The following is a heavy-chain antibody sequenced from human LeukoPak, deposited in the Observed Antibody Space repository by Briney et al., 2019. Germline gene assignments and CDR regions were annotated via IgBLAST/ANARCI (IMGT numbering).Heavy chain of an antibody. D-gene: IGHD2-21*02. CDR1: GFTFSSYS. CDR3: ARDRVTPTFDY. Sequence: GGSLRLSCAASGFTFSSYSMNWVRQAPGKGLEWVSYISSSSSTIYYADSVKGRFTISRDNAKNSLYLQMNSLRAEDTAVYYCARDRVTPTFDYWGQGTLVTVSS. J-gene: IGHJ4*02. V-gene: IGHV3-48*01. CDR2: ISSSSSTI.